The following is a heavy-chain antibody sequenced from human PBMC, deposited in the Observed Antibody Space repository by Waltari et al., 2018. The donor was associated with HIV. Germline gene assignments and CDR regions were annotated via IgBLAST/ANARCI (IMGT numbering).Heavy chain of an antibody. CDR1: GFTFDDYG. Sequence: EVQLVESGGGVVRPVGSLRLSCAAYGFTFDDYGMSWVRQAPVKGLEWVYGIKWKGVRTGYADSVKGRITISGDNAKNSLYLQMNSLRAEDTALYQCARHIAAAGTTFDYWGQGTLVTVSS. J-gene: IGHJ4*02. CDR2: IKWKGVRT. CDR3: ARHIAAAGTTFDY. D-gene: IGHD6-13*01. V-gene: IGHV3-20*01.